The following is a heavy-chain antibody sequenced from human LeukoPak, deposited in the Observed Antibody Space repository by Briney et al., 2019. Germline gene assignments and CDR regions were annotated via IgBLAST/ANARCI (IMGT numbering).Heavy chain of an antibody. CDR1: GFTFSSYW. CDR2: IKQDGSEK. CDR3: ASCSGGSCYYDY. D-gene: IGHD2-15*01. Sequence: GGSLRLSCAASGFTFSSYWMSWVRQPPGKGLEWLANIKQDGSEKYYVDSVKGRFTISRDNAKNSLYLQMNSLRAEDTAVYNCASCSGGSCYYDYWGQGTLVTASS. V-gene: IGHV3-7*01. J-gene: IGHJ4*02.